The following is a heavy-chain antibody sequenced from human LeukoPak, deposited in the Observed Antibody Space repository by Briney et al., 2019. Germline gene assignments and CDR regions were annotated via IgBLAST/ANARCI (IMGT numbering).Heavy chain of an antibody. V-gene: IGHV4-34*01. CDR2: INHSGST. J-gene: IGHJ4*02. CDR3: ASDTAYCSSTSCYAY. Sequence: SETLSLTCAVYGGSFSGYYWGWIRQPPGKGLEWIGEINHSGSTNYNPSLKSRVTISVDTSKNQFSLKLSSVTAADTAVYYCASDTAYCSSTSCYAYWGQGTLVTVSS. CDR1: GGSFSGYY. D-gene: IGHD2-2*01.